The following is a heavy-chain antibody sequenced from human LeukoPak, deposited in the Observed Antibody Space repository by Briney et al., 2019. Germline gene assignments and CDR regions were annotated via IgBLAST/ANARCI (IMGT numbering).Heavy chain of an antibody. CDR3: ARTYSSSSHFDY. CDR2: IYTSGST. J-gene: IGHJ4*02. V-gene: IGHV4-4*09. Sequence: SETLSLTCTVSGGSISSYYWSWIRQPPGKGLEWIGHIYTSGSTNYDPSLKSRVTISVDTSKNQFSLKVSSVTAADTAVYYCARTYSSSSHFDYWGQGTLVTVSS. D-gene: IGHD6-6*01. CDR1: GGSISSYY.